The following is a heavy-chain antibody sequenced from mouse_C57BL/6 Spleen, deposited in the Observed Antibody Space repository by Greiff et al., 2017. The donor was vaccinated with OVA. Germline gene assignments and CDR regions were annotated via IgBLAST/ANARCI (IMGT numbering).Heavy chain of an antibody. Sequence: VKVVESGPGLVQPSQSLSITCTVSGFSLTSYGVHWVRQSPGKGLEWLGVIWSGGSTDYNAAFISRLSISKDNSKSQVFFKMNSLQADDTAIYYCARVYDGYPDVWGTGTTVTVSS. D-gene: IGHD2-3*01. CDR1: GFSLTSYG. CDR3: ARVYDGYPDV. V-gene: IGHV2-2*01. CDR2: IWSGGST. J-gene: IGHJ1*03.